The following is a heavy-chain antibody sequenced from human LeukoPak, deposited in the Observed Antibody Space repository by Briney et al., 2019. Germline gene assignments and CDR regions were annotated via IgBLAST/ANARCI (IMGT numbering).Heavy chain of an antibody. J-gene: IGHJ6*02. V-gene: IGHV3-49*04. Sequence: GGSLRLSCTASGFTFGDYAMSWVRQAPGKGLEWVSFIRSKAYGGTTEYAASAKGGFTISRDDSKSIAYLQMNSLKTEDTAVYYCRGDSSGYYSDYGMDVWGQGTTVTVSS. CDR2: IRSKAYGGTT. CDR1: GFTFGDYA. CDR3: RGDSSGYYSDYGMDV. D-gene: IGHD3-22*01.